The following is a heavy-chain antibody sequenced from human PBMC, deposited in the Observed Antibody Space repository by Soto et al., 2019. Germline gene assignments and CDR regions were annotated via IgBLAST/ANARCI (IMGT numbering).Heavy chain of an antibody. CDR2: ISGSGGRT. Sequence: EVQLLESGGVLVQPGGSLRLSCAASGFTLSTYAMTWVRQAPGKGLEWVSSISGSGGRTYYADSVKVRFTISRDNSKNTLYLQTNSLRAEDTTVYYCAQAGDYHGSESYFPLDYWGQGTLVPVSS. D-gene: IGHD3-10*01. CDR1: GFTLSTYA. CDR3: AQAGDYHGSESYFPLDY. V-gene: IGHV3-23*01. J-gene: IGHJ4*02.